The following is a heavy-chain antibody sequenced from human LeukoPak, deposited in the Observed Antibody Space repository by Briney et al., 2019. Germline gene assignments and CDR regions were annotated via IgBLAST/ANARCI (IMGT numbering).Heavy chain of an antibody. Sequence: PGESLKIACKGSGYRFTSYWIAWVRQMPGKGLEWMGIIYPGDSDTRYSPSFQGQVTMSVDKSISTAYLQWSSLKASDTAMYYCVSSMTTVVTLYYWGQGTLVTVSS. CDR2: IYPGDSDT. D-gene: IGHD4-23*01. V-gene: IGHV5-51*01. CDR1: GYRFTSYW. J-gene: IGHJ4*02. CDR3: VSSMTTVVTLYY.